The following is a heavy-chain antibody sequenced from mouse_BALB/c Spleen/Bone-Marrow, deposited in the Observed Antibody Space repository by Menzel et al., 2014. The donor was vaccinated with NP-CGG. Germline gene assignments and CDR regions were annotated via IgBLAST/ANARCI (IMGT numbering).Heavy chain of an antibody. CDR1: GYTFTTYP. Sequence: QVQLKQSGAELVKPGASVKMSCKAFGYTFTTYPIEWMKQNHGKSLEWIGNFHPYNDDTKYNEKFKGKAELTVEKSSSTVYLELSRLTSDDPAVYYCARGYGNWYFDVWGAGTTVTVSS. D-gene: IGHD2-10*02. CDR3: ARGYGNWYFDV. J-gene: IGHJ1*01. V-gene: IGHV1-47*01. CDR2: FHPYNDDT.